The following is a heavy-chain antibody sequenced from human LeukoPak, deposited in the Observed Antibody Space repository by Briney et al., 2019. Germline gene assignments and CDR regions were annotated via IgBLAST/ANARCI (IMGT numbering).Heavy chain of an antibody. J-gene: IGHJ5*02. D-gene: IGHD3-10*01. CDR2: INTDSGGT. CDR3: SRHVVTLVRGVNNRKEDWFDP. Sequence: ASVTVSCKASGYSFNTYYMNWVRQAPGQGLEWLGWINTDSGGTNYAQKFLGRVTMTRDKANSTAYLELSGLRSDDTAVYYCSRHVVTLVRGVNNRKEDWFDPWGQGTLVSVSS. V-gene: IGHV1-2*02. CDR1: GYSFNTYY.